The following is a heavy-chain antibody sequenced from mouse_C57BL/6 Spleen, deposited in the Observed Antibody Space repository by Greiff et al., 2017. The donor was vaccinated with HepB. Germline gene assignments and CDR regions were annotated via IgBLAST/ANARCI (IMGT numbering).Heavy chain of an antibody. J-gene: IGHJ2*01. V-gene: IGHV1-52*01. CDR3: ARKGRWDEGFDY. D-gene: IGHD4-1*01. CDR1: GYTFTSYW. CDR2: IDPSDSET. Sequence: QVQLQQSGAELVRPGSSVKLSCKASGYTFTSYWMHWVKQRPIQGLEWIGNIDPSDSETHYNQKFKDKATLTVDKSSSTAYMQLSSLTSEDSAVYYCARKGRWDEGFDYWGQGTTLTVSS.